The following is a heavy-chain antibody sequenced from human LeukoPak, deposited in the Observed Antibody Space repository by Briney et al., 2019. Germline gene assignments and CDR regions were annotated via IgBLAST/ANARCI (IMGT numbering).Heavy chain of an antibody. Sequence: GGSLRLSCAASGFTVSSNYMSWVRQAPGKGLEWVSGISWNSGSIGYADSVKGRFTISRDNAKNSLYLQMNSLRAEDTALYYCARPRIAVAPWYFDLWGRGTLVTVSS. CDR3: ARPRIAVAPWYFDL. D-gene: IGHD6-19*01. CDR2: ISWNSGSI. V-gene: IGHV3-9*01. CDR1: GFTVSSNY. J-gene: IGHJ2*01.